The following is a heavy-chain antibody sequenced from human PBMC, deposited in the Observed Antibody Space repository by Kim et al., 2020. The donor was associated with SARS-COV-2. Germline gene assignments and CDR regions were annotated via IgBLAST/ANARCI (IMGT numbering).Heavy chain of an antibody. CDR2: IKQDGREK. D-gene: IGHD4-4*01. J-gene: IGHJ6*02. V-gene: IGHV3-7*03. CDR3: AREDYSNTYSMDV. Sequence: GGSLRLSCAASGFTFSSYWMSWVRQAPGKGLEWVANIKQDGREKYYVDSVKGRFTISRDNAKNSLYLQMNSLRAEDTAVYYCAREDYSNTYSMDVWGQGTTVTVSS. CDR1: GFTFSSYW.